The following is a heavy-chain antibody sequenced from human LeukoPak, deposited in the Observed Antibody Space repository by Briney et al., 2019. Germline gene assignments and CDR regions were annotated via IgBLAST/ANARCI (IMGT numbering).Heavy chain of an antibody. CDR1: GLTFSRYW. V-gene: IGHV3-7*01. CDR3: ATNRYDWEGVDNHYYYMDV. D-gene: IGHD3-3*01. Sequence: GGSLRLSCAASGLTFSRYWMSWVRQAPGKGLEWVANIKHDGSEKYYVDSVKGRFTISRDNAKNSLYLQMNSLRGEDTAVYFCATNRYDWEGVDNHYYYMDVWGKGTTVTVSS. CDR2: IKHDGSEK. J-gene: IGHJ6*03.